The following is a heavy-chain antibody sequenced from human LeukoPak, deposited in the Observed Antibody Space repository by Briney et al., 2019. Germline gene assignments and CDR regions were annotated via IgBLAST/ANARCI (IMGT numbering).Heavy chain of an antibody. D-gene: IGHD3-10*01. CDR3: TRDAPGGALLADY. J-gene: IGHJ4*02. Sequence: GGSLRLSCAASGFTFSDYWMHWVRQAPDEGLVWVSRINSDGSSTNYADSVKGRFTISRDNAKSTLYLQMNSLRVEDTAVYFCTRDAPGGALLADYWGQGTLVTVSS. CDR2: INSDGSST. V-gene: IGHV3-74*01. CDR1: GFTFSDYW.